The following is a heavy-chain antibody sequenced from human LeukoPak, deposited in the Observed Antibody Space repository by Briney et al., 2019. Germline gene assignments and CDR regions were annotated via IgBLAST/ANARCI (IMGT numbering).Heavy chain of an antibody. CDR1: GFTFSNYA. J-gene: IGHJ4*02. V-gene: IGHV3-23*01. D-gene: IGHD6-19*01. Sequence: PGGSLRLSCAASGFTFSNYAMSWVRQAPGKGLEWVSAISGSGGNTYYADSVKGRFTISRDNSKNTLFLQMNSLRVEDTAVYYCARDRAVAGLCDYWGQGTLVTVSS. CDR3: ARDRAVAGLCDY. CDR2: ISGSGGNT.